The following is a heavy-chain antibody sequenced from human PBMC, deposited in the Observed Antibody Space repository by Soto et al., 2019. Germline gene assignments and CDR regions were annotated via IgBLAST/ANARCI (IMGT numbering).Heavy chain of an antibody. D-gene: IGHD3-10*01. V-gene: IGHV3-23*01. CDR1: GFTFSTYD. Sequence: EVQLLESGGGLVQPGGSLRLSCAASGFTFSTYDMSWVRQAPGKGLEWVSGISGSGGKTEYADSVKGRFTISRDNSKNTLYLQMNSLRAEDTAVYYFAKRNLYGSGTHDYWGQGTLVTVSS. J-gene: IGHJ4*02. CDR2: ISGSGGKT. CDR3: AKRNLYGSGTHDY.